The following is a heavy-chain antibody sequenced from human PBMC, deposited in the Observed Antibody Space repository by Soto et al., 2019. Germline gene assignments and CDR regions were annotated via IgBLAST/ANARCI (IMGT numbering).Heavy chain of an antibody. D-gene: IGHD6-13*01. CDR1: GGSFSGYY. Sequence: SETLSLTCAVYGGSFSGYYWSWIRQPPGKGLEWIGEINHSGSTNYNPSLKGRVTISVDTSKNQFSLKLSSVTAADTAVYYCARDTSIAAAGTFYFDYWGQGTLVTVSS. J-gene: IGHJ4*02. CDR2: INHSGST. CDR3: ARDTSIAAAGTFYFDY. V-gene: IGHV4-34*01.